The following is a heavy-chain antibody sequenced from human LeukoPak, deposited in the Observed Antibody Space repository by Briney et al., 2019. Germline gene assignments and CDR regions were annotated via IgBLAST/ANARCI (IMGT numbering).Heavy chain of an antibody. J-gene: IGHJ3*02. D-gene: IGHD5-24*01. CDR3: ARRREMTTLVYAFDI. Sequence: SGPTLVNPPQTLTLNCTLSGFSLSTTGVGVGWIRQPPGKALEWLTLIYWNDDKRYSSSLKSRPTITKDTSKNQVVLTMTNMDPVDTATYYCARRREMTTLVYAFDIWGQGTMVTVSS. CDR2: IYWNDDK. CDR1: GFSLSTTGVG. V-gene: IGHV2-5*01.